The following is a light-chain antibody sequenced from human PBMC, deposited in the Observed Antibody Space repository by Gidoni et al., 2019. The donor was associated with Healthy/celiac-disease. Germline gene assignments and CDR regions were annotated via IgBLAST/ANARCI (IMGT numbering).Light chain of an antibody. J-gene: IGKJ1*01. CDR1: QSLLHSNGYNY. CDR2: LGS. V-gene: IGKV2-28*01. CDR3: MQALQTPLA. Sequence: DIVMPQSPLSLPVTPGEPASISCRSSQSLLHSNGYNYLDWYLQKPGQSPQLLIYLGSNRASGVPDRFSGSGSGTDFTLKISRVEAEDVGVYYCMQALQTPLAFGQGTKVEIK.